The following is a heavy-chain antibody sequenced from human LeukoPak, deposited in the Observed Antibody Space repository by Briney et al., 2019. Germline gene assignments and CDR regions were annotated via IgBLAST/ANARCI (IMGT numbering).Heavy chain of an antibody. CDR1: GYTLTELS. Sequence: ASVKVSCKVSGYTLTELSMHWVRQAPGKGLEWMGGFDPEDGETIYAQKFQGRVTMTEDTSTDTAYMELSSLRSEDTPVYYCAASSLNYYDSSCYSWGQGTLVTVSS. D-gene: IGHD3-22*01. CDR2: FDPEDGET. CDR3: AASSLNYYDSSCYS. V-gene: IGHV1-24*01. J-gene: IGHJ5*02.